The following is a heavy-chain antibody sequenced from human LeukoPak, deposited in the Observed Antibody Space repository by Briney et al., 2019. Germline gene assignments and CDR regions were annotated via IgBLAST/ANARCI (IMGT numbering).Heavy chain of an antibody. Sequence: PGGSLRLSCAASGFTFSSYGMHWVRQAPGKGLEWVAFIRYDGSNKYYADSVEGRFTISRDNSKNTLYLQMNSLRAEDTAVYYCAPGYDILTGYYRRGAFDYWGQGTLVTVSS. CDR1: GFTFSSYG. CDR3: APGYDILTGYYRRGAFDY. J-gene: IGHJ4*02. CDR2: IRYDGSNK. D-gene: IGHD3-9*01. V-gene: IGHV3-30*02.